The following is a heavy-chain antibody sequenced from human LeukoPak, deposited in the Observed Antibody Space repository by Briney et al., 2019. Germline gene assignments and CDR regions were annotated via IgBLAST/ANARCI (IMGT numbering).Heavy chain of an antibody. V-gene: IGHV1-18*01. Sequence: GASVKVSCKASGYTFISYGISWVRQAPGQGLEWMGWISAYNGNTNFAQKLQGRVTMTTDTSTSTAYMELRSLRSDDTAVYYCARDTPYYYDSSGYRSRFDYWGQGTLVTVSS. CDR2: ISAYNGNT. CDR1: GYTFISYG. J-gene: IGHJ4*02. D-gene: IGHD3-22*01. CDR3: ARDTPYYYDSSGYRSRFDY.